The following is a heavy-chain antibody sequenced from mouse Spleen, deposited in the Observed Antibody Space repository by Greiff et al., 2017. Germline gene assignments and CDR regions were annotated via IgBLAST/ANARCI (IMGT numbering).Heavy chain of an antibody. D-gene: IGHD1-1*01. Sequence: EVQLQQSGPELVKPGASVKISCKASGYSFTGYYMNWVKQSPEKSLEWIGEINPSTGGTTYNQKFKAKATLTVDKSSSTAYMQLKSLTSEDSAVYYCARVLRYPYWYFDVWGAGTTVTVSS. CDR3: ARVLRYPYWYFDV. CDR1: GYSFTGYY. J-gene: IGHJ1*01. V-gene: IGHV1-42*01. CDR2: INPSTGGT.